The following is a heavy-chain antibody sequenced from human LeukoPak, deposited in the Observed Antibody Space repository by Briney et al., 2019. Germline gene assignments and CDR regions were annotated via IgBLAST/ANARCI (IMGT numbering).Heavy chain of an antibody. J-gene: IGHJ6*02. V-gene: IGHV3-21*01. CDR1: GFTFSSYS. Sequence: VGSLRLSCAASGFTFSSYSMNWVRQAPGKGLEWVSSISSSSSYIYYADSVKGRFTISRDNAKNSLYLQMNSLRAEDTAVYYCARDLWFGELLYYYYYDGMDVWGQGTTVSLCS. CDR2: ISSSSSYI. CDR3: ARDLWFGELLYYYYYDGMDV. D-gene: IGHD3-10*01.